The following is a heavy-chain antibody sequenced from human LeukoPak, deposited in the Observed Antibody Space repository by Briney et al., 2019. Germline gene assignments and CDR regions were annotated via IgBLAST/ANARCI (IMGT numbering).Heavy chain of an antibody. J-gene: IGHJ4*02. Sequence: PSETLSLTCTVSGGSISSYYWSWIRQPPGKGLEGIGYIYYSGSTNYNPSLKSRVTISVDTSKNQFSLKLSSVTAADTAVYYCARLYYDYVWGSYPFDYWGQGTLVTVSS. CDR3: ARLYYDYVWGSYPFDY. CDR1: GGSISSYY. D-gene: IGHD3-16*02. CDR2: IYYSGST. V-gene: IGHV4-59*01.